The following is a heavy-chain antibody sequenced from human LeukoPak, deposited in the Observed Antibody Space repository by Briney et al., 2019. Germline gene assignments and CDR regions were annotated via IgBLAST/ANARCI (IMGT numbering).Heavy chain of an antibody. CDR3: AKWGGGYYFDY. V-gene: IGHV3-30*18. D-gene: IGHD3-16*01. Sequence: GGSLRLSCAASGFTFSISAMNWVRQAPGKGLEWVAVISNTGSNKYYADSVKGRFTVSRDNSKNTVYLQMNSLRTEDTAVYYCAKWGGGYYFDYWGQGTLVTVPS. J-gene: IGHJ4*02. CDR1: GFTFSISA. CDR2: ISNTGSNK.